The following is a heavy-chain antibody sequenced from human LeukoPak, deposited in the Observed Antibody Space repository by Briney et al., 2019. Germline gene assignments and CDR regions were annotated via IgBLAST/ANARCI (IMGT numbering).Heavy chain of an antibody. Sequence: SVKVSCKASGGTFSSYAISWVRQAPGQGLEWMGGIIPIFGTANYAQKFQGRVTITTDESTSTAYMELSSLRSEDTAVCYCATTPTSMWELLSNRGYYFDYWGQGTLVTVSS. J-gene: IGHJ4*02. CDR3: ATTPTSMWELLSNRGYYFDY. D-gene: IGHD1-26*01. CDR2: IIPIFGTA. CDR1: GGTFSSYA. V-gene: IGHV1-69*05.